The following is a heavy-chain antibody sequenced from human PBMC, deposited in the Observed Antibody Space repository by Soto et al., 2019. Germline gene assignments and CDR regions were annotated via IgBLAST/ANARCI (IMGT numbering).Heavy chain of an antibody. V-gene: IGHV3-23*01. D-gene: IGHD6-6*01. J-gene: IGHJ4*02. Sequence: GGSLRLSCAASGFIFSNYAMSWVRQAPGKGLEWVSFISGSGSSTYYADSVKGRFTISRGNSKNTLYLQMNSLRAEDAAVYYCVREASSSGLHLDHWGRGTLVTV. CDR1: GFIFSNYA. CDR2: ISGSGSST. CDR3: VREASSSGLHLDH.